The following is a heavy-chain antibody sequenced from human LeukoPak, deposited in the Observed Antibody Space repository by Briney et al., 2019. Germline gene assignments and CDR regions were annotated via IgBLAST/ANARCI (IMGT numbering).Heavy chain of an antibody. CDR2: ISSTSSYI. Sequence: GGSLRLSCAASGFTFSSYSMNWVRQAPGKGLEWVSSISSTSSYIFYADSLKGRFTISRDNAKNSLFLQMNSLRAEDTAVYYCAREAGGHSYATHLDYWGQGTLVTVSS. V-gene: IGHV3-21*01. CDR3: AREAGGHSYATHLDY. CDR1: GFTFSSYS. D-gene: IGHD5-18*01. J-gene: IGHJ4*02.